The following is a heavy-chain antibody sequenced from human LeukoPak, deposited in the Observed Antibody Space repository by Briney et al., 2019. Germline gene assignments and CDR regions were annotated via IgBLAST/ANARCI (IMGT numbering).Heavy chain of an antibody. CDR3: ARFPLYGGYYYYYGMDV. CDR2: INHSGST. V-gene: IGHV4-34*01. J-gene: IGHJ6*02. Sequence: SETLSLTCAVYGGSFSGYYWSWIRQPPGTGLEWIGEINHSGSTNYNPSLKSRVTISVDTSKNQFSLKLSSVTAADTAVYYCARFPLYGGYYYYYGMDVWGQGTTVTVSS. CDR1: GGSFSGYY. D-gene: IGHD4-23*01.